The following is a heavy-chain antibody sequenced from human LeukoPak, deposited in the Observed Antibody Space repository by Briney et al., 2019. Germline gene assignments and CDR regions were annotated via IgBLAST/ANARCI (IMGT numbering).Heavy chain of an antibody. CDR3: ARSVVVVAATQYYFDY. V-gene: IGHV1-2*06. J-gene: IGHJ4*02. D-gene: IGHD2-15*01. Sequence: GASVKVSCKASGYTFTGYYMHWVRQAPGQGLEWMGRINPNSGGTNYAQKFQGRVTITADESTSTAYMELSSLRSEDTAVYYCARSVVVVAATQYYFDYWGQGTLVTVSS. CDR2: INPNSGGT. CDR1: GYTFTGYY.